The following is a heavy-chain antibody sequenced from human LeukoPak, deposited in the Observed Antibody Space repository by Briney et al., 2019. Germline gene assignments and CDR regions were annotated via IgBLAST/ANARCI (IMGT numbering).Heavy chain of an antibody. CDR2: IYYSGST. CDR3: ARDLGGYRGVYYFDY. D-gene: IGHD6-25*01. CDR1: VGSISSYY. J-gene: IGHJ4*02. V-gene: IGHV4-59*01. Sequence: PSETLSLTCTVSVGSISSYYWSCIRQPPGKGLEWSGDIYYSGSTNYNPSLKSRVTISVDTSTNQFSLKLSSVPAADTAVYYCARDLGGYRGVYYFDYWGQGTLVTVSS.